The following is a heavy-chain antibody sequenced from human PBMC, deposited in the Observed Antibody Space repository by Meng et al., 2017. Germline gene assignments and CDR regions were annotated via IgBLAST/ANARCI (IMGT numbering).Heavy chain of an antibody. J-gene: IGHJ4*02. Sequence: QVQLVQSGAEVKKPGSSVKVSCKDSGGTFSSYTISWVRQAPGQGLEWMGRIIPILGIANYAQKFQGRVTITADKSTSTAYMELSSLRSEDTAVYYCARAGSSWFNVDYWGQGTLVTVSS. V-gene: IGHV1-69*02. CDR2: IIPILGIA. CDR1: GGTFSSYT. D-gene: IGHD6-13*01. CDR3: ARAGSSWFNVDY.